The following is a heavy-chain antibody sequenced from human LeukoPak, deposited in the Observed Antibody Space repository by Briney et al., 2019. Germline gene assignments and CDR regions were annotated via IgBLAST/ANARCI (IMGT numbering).Heavy chain of an antibody. CDR3: ARDRIAVAGRKYYYYMDV. J-gene: IGHJ6*03. Sequence: ASVKVSCKASGYTFTNYDINWVRQATGQGLEWMGYMNPNSGNTGYAQKFQDRVTNTSDTSISTAYMELSSLRSDDTAVYYCARDRIAVAGRKYYYYMDVWGKGTTVTVSS. CDR1: GYTFTNYD. CDR2: MNPNSGNT. V-gene: IGHV1-8*03. D-gene: IGHD6-19*01.